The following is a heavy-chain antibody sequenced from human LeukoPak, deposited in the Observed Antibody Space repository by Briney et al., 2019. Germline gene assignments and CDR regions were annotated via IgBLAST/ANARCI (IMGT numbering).Heavy chain of an antibody. CDR1: GDSVSSNSAA. V-gene: IGHV6-1*01. J-gene: IGHJ5*02. CDR2: TYYRSKWYN. CDR3: ARSAGPYYDILTGPNWFDP. Sequence: SQTLSLTCAISGDSVSSNSAAWNWIRQSPSRGLEWLGRTYYRSKWYNDYAVSVKSRITINPDTSKNQFSLQQNSVTPEDTAVYYCARSAGPYYDILTGPNWFDPWGQGTLVTVSS. D-gene: IGHD3-9*01.